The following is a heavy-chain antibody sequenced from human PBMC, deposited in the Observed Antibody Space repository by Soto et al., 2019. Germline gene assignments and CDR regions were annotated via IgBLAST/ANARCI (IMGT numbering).Heavy chain of an antibody. CDR2: IKQDGSEK. V-gene: IGHV3-7*01. CDR1: GFTFSSYW. Sequence: PGGSLRLSCAASGFTFSSYWMSWVRQAPGKGLEWVANIKQDGSEKYYVDSVKGRFTISRDNAKNSLYLQMNSLRAEGTAVYYCAATGNGYSSSFVLFYKYNWFDPWGQGTLVTVSS. CDR3: AATGNGYSSSFVLFYKYNWFDP. D-gene: IGHD6-13*01. J-gene: IGHJ5*02.